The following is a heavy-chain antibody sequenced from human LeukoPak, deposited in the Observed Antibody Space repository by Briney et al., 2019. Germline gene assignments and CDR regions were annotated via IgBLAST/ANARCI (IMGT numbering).Heavy chain of an antibody. CDR1: GFTFSRHG. Sequence: GRSLRLSCAPSGFTFSRHGMHWVRQAPGKGLEWVAVISYDGSNKYYADSVKGRFTISRDNSKNTLYLQMNSLRAEDTAVYYCATLHIVVVTEFDYWGQGTLVTVSS. CDR2: ISYDGSNK. V-gene: IGHV3-30*03. J-gene: IGHJ4*02. D-gene: IGHD2-21*02. CDR3: ATLHIVVVTEFDY.